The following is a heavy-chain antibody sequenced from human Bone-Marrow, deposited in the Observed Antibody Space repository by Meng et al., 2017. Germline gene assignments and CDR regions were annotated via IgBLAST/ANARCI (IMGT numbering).Heavy chain of an antibody. CDR3: ARAAYDIWSGYAP. CDR2: IYHDGST. J-gene: IGHJ5*02. Sequence: VNVQGSGPGLVKPSGTLPLPCAVSGASISSSHWWGWVRQPPGKGLEWIGEIYHDGSTNYTPSLKSRVTISVDKSKNQFSLKLSSVTAADTAVYYCARAAYDIWSGYAPWGQGSLVTVSS. D-gene: IGHD3-3*01. CDR1: GASISSSHW. V-gene: IGHV4-4*02.